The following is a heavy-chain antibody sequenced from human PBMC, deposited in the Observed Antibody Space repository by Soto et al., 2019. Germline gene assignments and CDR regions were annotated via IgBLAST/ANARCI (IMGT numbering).Heavy chain of an antibody. CDR2: ISGSGNYT. Sequence: GGSLRLSCAASGFAFSSYSMNWVRQAPGKGLEWVSSISGSGNYTHYADFLRGRFTISRDNAKTSLYLQMNSLRAEDTAVYYCAREGINNYNEYYFDSWGQGTVVTVSS. J-gene: IGHJ4*02. CDR3: AREGINNYNEYYFDS. CDR1: GFAFSSYS. D-gene: IGHD4-4*01. V-gene: IGHV3-21*01.